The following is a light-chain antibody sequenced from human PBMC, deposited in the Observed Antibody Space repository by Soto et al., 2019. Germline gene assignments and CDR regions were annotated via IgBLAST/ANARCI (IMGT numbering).Light chain of an antibody. CDR3: QQRSKWPPT. Sequence: EVVLTQSPATLSLSPGERATLSCRASQGVSSYLAWYQQKAGQAPRLLIYDASNRATGIPARFSGSGSGTDFTLTISSLEPEDFAVYYCQQRSKWPPTFGGGTKVEI. CDR2: DAS. V-gene: IGKV3-11*01. CDR1: QGVSSY. J-gene: IGKJ4*01.